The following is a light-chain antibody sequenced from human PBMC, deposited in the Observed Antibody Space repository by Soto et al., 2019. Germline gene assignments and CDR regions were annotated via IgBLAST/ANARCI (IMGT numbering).Light chain of an antibody. CDR2: DAT. Sequence: DIQMTQSPSTLSASVGDRVTITCRASQTISSSLAWNQFKPAKAPKLLIFDATTLQTGVPSRFSGSGFGTEFTLTITGLQPDDFATYYCQQHNDYTPFTFGQGTKLEIK. V-gene: IGKV1-5*01. CDR3: QQHNDYTPFT. CDR1: QTISSS. J-gene: IGKJ2*01.